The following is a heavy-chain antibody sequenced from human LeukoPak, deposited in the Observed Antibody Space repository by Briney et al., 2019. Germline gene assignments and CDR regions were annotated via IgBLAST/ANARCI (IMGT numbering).Heavy chain of an antibody. CDR2: ISIDGSRQ. V-gene: IGHV3-30*15. Sequence: GGSLRLSCAPSIGFTLRNYAIHWVRQAPGKGLEWVAVISIDGSRQHYADILVGRFTISRDNSKNTVSLQMSSLRTEDTAVYFCAREQGGSGWSGFDYWGQGTLVTVSS. D-gene: IGHD6-19*01. CDR1: GFTLRNYA. CDR3: AREQGGSGWSGFDY. J-gene: IGHJ4*02.